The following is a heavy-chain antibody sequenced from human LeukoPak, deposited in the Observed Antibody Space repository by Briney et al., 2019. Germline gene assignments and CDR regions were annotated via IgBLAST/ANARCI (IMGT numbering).Heavy chain of an antibody. J-gene: IGHJ6*03. D-gene: IGHD1-26*01. V-gene: IGHV1-18*01. CDR3: ARDWYTGDRAWYYYMDV. CDR1: GYTFTSYG. CDR2: ISAYNGNT. Sequence: GASVKVSCKASGYTFTSYGISWVRQAPGQGLEWMGWISAYNGNTNYAQKLQGRVTMTTDTSTSTAYMELRSLRSDDTAVYYCARDWYTGDRAWYYYMDVWGKGTTVTVS.